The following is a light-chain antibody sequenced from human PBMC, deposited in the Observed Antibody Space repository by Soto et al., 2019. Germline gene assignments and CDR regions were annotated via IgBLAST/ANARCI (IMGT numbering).Light chain of an antibody. V-gene: IGKV1-33*01. CDR3: QQYANLPPFT. CDR1: QDISNY. CDR2: DAS. Sequence: DIQMTQSPSSLSASVGDRVTITCQASQDISNYLNWYQQKPGKAPKLLIYDASNLETGDPSRFSGYGDGTDFTLTSSNLQPEDIATYYCQQYANLPPFTFGQGTKL. J-gene: IGKJ2*01.